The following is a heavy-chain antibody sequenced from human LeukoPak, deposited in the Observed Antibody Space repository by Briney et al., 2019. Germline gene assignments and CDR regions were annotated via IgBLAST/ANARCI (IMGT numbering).Heavy chain of an antibody. CDR1: GDSLSTYY. J-gene: IGHJ5*02. D-gene: IGHD3-16*01. V-gene: IGHV4-4*07. CDR2: IYSSGST. CDR3: ARHSFRGIFWAQVFDP. Sequence: SETLSLTRTVSGDSLSTYYWSWIRQPAGKGLEWIGRIYSSGSTNYNPSLKSRVTMSVDTSKNQFSLRLSSVTAADTAVYYCARHSFRGIFWAQVFDPWGQGTLVIVSS.